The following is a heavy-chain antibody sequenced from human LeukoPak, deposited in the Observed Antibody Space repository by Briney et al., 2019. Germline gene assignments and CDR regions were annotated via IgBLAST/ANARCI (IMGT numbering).Heavy chain of an antibody. CDR3: ARERYYYDSSGYYYVFDY. V-gene: IGHV4-34*01. CDR1: GGSFSGYY. CDR2: INHSGST. Sequence: SETLSLTCAVYGGSFSGYYWSWIRQPPGKGLEWIGEINHSGSTNYNPSLKSRVTIPVDTSKNQFSLKLSSVTAADTAVYYCARERYYYDSSGYYYVFDYWGQGTLVTVSS. J-gene: IGHJ4*02. D-gene: IGHD3-22*01.